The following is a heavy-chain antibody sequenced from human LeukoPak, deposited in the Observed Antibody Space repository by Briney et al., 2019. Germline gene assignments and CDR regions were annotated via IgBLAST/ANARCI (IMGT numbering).Heavy chain of an antibody. CDR3: AKDQGLRYLDWLLHY. Sequence: PGGSLRPSCAASGFTLRSYGMTWVRQAPGKGLEWVSSTSSSSSTIYYADSVKGRSTTSRDKAKNSPYLQMDSLSAEDTAVYYCAKDQGLRYLDWLLHYWGQGTLVTVSS. J-gene: IGHJ4*02. CDR2: TSSSSSTI. D-gene: IGHD3-9*01. CDR1: GFTLRSYG. V-gene: IGHV3-48*01.